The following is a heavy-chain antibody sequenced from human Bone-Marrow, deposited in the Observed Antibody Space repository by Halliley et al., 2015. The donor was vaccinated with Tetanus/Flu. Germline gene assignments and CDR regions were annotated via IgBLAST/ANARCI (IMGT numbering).Heavy chain of an antibody. V-gene: IGHV1-8*02. J-gene: IGHJ4*02. CDR1: GYTFKNYD. CDR2: MNPSSGNT. D-gene: IGHD3-16*01. Sequence: QVQLVQSGAEAKKPGASVKVSCKTSGYTFKNYDIIWVRQAAGEGLEWMGWMNPSSGNTHYSQTFEGRVTMTRNESVTTAYLELTSLRSDDTAVYYCARGGEGYELAAHLGNFWGQGTLVTVSS. CDR3: ARGGEGYELAAHLGNF.